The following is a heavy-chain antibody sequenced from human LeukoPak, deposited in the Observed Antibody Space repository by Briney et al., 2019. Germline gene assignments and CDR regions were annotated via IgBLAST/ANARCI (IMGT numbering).Heavy chain of an antibody. V-gene: IGHV3-30*02. D-gene: IGHD3-10*01. CDR1: GFTFSSYG. CDR3: ARGGWFGELVRRFGYYYYYMDV. J-gene: IGHJ6*03. Sequence: GGSLRLSCAASGFTFSSYGMHWVRQAPGKGLEWMAFIRYDGSYKYYADSVKGRFTISRDNSKNTLYLQMNSLRAEDTAVYYCARGGWFGELVRRFGYYYYYMDVWGKGTTVTVSS. CDR2: IRYDGSYK.